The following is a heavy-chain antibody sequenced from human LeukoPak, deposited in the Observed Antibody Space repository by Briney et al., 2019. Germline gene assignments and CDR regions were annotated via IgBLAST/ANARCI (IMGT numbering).Heavy chain of an antibody. D-gene: IGHD3-10*01. CDR2: INAGNGNT. CDR3: ARGFINHGTMVRGPITR. Sequence: ASVKVSCKASGYTFTSYAMHWVRQAPGQRLEWMGWINAGNGNTKYSQKFQGRVTITRDTSASTAYMELSSLRSEDTAVYYCARGFINHGTMVRGPITRWGQGTLVTVSS. J-gene: IGHJ4*02. CDR1: GYTFTSYA. V-gene: IGHV1-3*01.